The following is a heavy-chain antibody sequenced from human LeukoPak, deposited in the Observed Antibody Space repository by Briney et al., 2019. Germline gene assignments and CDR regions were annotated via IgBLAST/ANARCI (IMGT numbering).Heavy chain of an antibody. Sequence: PSETLSLTCAVYGGSFSGYYWSWIRQPPGKGLEWIGEINHSGSTNYNPSLKSRVTISVDTSKNQFSLKLSSVTAADTAVYYCARVEIGIGALFDYWGQGTLVTVSS. J-gene: IGHJ4*02. CDR2: INHSGST. D-gene: IGHD3-10*01. CDR1: GGSFSGYY. CDR3: ARVEIGIGALFDY. V-gene: IGHV4-34*01.